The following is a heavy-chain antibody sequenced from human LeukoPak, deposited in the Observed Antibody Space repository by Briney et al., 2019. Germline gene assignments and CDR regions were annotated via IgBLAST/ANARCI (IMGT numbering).Heavy chain of an antibody. Sequence: GGSLRLSCAASGFTVSSNYMSWVRQAPGKGLEWVSVIYSGGSTYYADSVKGRFTISRDNSKNTLYLQVNSLRAEDTAVYYCARARFIYGGTHFDYWGQGTLVTVSS. J-gene: IGHJ4*02. V-gene: IGHV3-53*01. CDR3: ARARFIYGGTHFDY. D-gene: IGHD4-23*01. CDR1: GFTVSSNY. CDR2: IYSGGST.